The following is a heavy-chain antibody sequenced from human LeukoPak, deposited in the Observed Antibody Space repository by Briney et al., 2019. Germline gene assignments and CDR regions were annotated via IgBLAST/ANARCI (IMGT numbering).Heavy chain of an antibody. J-gene: IGHJ6*03. D-gene: IGHD3-9*01. CDR1: GFTFSSYE. Sequence: GGSLRLSCAASGFTFSSYEMNWVRQAPGKGLEWVSCISSSGSTIYYADSVKGRFTISRDNAKNSLYLQMNSLRAEDTAVYYCAREYYDILVYYYYMDVWGKGTTVTVSS. CDR3: AREYYDILVYYYYMDV. V-gene: IGHV3-48*03. CDR2: ISSSGSTI.